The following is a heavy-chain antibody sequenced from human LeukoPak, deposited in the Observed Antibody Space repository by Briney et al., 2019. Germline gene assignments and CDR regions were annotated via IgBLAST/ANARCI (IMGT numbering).Heavy chain of an antibody. Sequence: GGSLRLSCVASGFTFSSYWMHWVRQDPRKGLVWVSRINGDGRNINYADSVRGRFTISRDNAKNTLYLQMNTLRVEDTAVYFCVRGRAMVSGKQWYFDLWGRGTLVTVSS. CDR2: INGDGRNI. CDR1: GFTFSSYW. CDR3: VRGRAMVSGKQWYFDL. V-gene: IGHV3-74*01. J-gene: IGHJ2*01. D-gene: IGHD3-10*01.